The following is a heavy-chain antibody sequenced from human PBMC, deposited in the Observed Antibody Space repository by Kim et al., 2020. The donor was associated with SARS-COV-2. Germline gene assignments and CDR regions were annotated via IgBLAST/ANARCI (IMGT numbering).Heavy chain of an antibody. CDR1: GFTFSSYA. CDR2: ISGSGGST. D-gene: IGHD4-4*01. J-gene: IGHJ4*02. V-gene: IGHV3-23*01. Sequence: GGSLRLSCAASGFTFSSYAMSWVRQAPGKGLEWVSAISGSGGSTYYADSVKGRFTISRDNSKNTLYLQMNSLRAEDTAVYYCARVQGSTVTAYFDYWGQGTLVTVSS. CDR3: ARVQGSTVTAYFDY.